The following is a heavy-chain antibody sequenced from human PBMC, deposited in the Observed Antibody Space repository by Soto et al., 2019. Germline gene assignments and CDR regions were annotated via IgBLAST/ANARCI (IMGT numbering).Heavy chain of an antibody. CDR3: ARAVGDPLYYLDY. J-gene: IGHJ4*02. V-gene: IGHV4-59*08. CDR2: TDYSGTT. CDR1: SDSISSYY. Sequence: QVQLQESGPGLVRPSETLSLTCTVSSDSISSYYWIWIRQSPGKGLEWIGYTDYSGTTNYNPALKRRVTISGDTSTNQFSLRLSSVTAADTAVYYCARAVGDPLYYLDYWGQGTLVTVSS. D-gene: IGHD6-19*01.